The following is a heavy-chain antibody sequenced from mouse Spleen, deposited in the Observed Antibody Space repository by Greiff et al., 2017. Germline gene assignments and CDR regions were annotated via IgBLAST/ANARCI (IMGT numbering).Heavy chain of an antibody. D-gene: IGHD2-2*01. V-gene: IGHV3-6*01. CDR3: ARESYGYYYAMDY. Sequence: EVQLVESGPGLVKPSQSLSLTCSVTGYSITSGYYWNWIRQFPGNKLEWMGYISYDGSNNYNPSLKNRISITRDTSKNQFFLKLNSVTTEDTATYYCARESYGYYYAMDYWGQGTSVTVSS. J-gene: IGHJ4*01. CDR2: ISYDGSN. CDR1: GYSITSGYY.